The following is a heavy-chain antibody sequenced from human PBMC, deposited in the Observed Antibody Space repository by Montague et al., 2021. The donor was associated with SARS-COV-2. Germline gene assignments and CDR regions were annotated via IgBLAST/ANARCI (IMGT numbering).Heavy chain of an antibody. J-gene: IGHJ6*02. D-gene: IGHD2-2*01. CDR1: GGSFSGYY. CDR2: INHSGST. Sequence: SETLSLTCAVYGGSFSGYYRSWIRQPPGKGLEWIGEINHSGSTNYNPSLKSRVTISVDTSKNQFSLKLSSVTAADTAVYYCARVRAVPAAMRMFSLGRSHYGMDVWGQGTTVTVSS. V-gene: IGHV4-34*01. CDR3: ARVRAVPAAMRMFSLGRSHYGMDV.